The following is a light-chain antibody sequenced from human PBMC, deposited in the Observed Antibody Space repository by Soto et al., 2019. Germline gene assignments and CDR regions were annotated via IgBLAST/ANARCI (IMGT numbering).Light chain of an antibody. J-gene: IGLJ1*01. V-gene: IGLV2-8*01. CDR2: EVT. Sequence: QSALTQPRSVSGSPGQSVTISCTGTGSDVGGYNYVSWYQQHPGKAPKLMIYEVTKRPSGVPDRFSGSKSGNTASLTVSGLQAEDEADYYCCSYAGSNNFVFGTGTKLTVL. CDR1: GSDVGGYNY. CDR3: CSYAGSNNFV.